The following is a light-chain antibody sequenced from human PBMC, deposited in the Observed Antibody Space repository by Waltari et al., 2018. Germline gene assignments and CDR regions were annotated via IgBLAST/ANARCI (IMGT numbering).Light chain of an antibody. CDR3: QQYNNWRT. Sequence: EILMTQSPAPLSVSPGDRAPLSCRASQRISRNVDWYQQKPGQAPRLLIYGASTRAIGIPARCSGSGSGTEFTLTISSLQSEDFAVYYCQQYNNWRTFGQGTKLEIK. V-gene: IGKV3-15*01. J-gene: IGKJ2*01. CDR2: GAS. CDR1: QRISRN.